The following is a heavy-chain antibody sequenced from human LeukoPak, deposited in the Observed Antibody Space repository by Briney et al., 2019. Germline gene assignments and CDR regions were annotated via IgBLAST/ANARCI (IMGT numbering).Heavy chain of an antibody. CDR2: IYSGGST. CDR3: ARLYCSGGSCYSYYYYYMDV. Sequence: AGGSLRLSCAASGFTVSSNYMSWVRQAPGKGLEWVSVIYSGGSTFYADSVKGRFTISRDKSKNTLYLQMNSLRAEDTAVYYCARLYCSGGSCYSYYYYYMDVWGKGTTVTVSS. J-gene: IGHJ6*03. CDR1: GFTVSSNY. D-gene: IGHD2-15*01. V-gene: IGHV3-53*01.